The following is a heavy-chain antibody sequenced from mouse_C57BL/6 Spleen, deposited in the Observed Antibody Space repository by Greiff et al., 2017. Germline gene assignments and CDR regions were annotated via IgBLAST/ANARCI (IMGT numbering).Heavy chain of an antibody. J-gene: IGHJ3*01. CDR2: ISYDGST. CDR1: GYSFTSGYY. CDR3: DRGNYGDYEGAFAY. D-gene: IGHD2-13*01. V-gene: IGHV3-6*01. Sequence: DVQLVESGPGLVKPSQSLSLTCSVTGYSFTSGYYWNWIRQLPGNKQEWMGYISYDGSTNYNQSLKNRISITRHTSKNQFFLKLISLTTEDTATYDGDRGNYGDYEGAFAYWGQGTMVTVSA.